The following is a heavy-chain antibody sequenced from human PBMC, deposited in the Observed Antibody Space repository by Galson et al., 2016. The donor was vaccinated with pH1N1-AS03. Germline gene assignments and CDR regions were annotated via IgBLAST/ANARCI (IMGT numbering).Heavy chain of an antibody. J-gene: IGHJ5*02. CDR1: GYTFPNFG. CDR3: ARAAPFDP. V-gene: IGHV1-18*04. Sequence: SVKVSCKASGYTFPNFGMSWVRQAPGQGLEWMGWISPYNGNTQYAQRLEGRVTMTTDTSTNTAYLELRSLIYDDTAVYYCARAAPFDPWGHGTLVIVSS. D-gene: IGHD2-15*01. CDR2: ISPYNGNT.